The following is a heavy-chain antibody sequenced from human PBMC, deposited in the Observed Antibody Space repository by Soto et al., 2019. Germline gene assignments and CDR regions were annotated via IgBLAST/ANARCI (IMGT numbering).Heavy chain of an antibody. Sequence: ASVKVSCKASGYTFTSYYMHWVRQAPGQGLEWMGIINPSGGSTSYAQKFQGRVTMTRDTSTSTVYMELSSLRSEDTAVYYCARDWVIAAAELDYYYGMDVWGQGTTVTVSS. J-gene: IGHJ6*02. D-gene: IGHD6-13*01. V-gene: IGHV1-46*01. CDR3: ARDWVIAAAELDYYYGMDV. CDR1: GYTFTSYY. CDR2: INPSGGST.